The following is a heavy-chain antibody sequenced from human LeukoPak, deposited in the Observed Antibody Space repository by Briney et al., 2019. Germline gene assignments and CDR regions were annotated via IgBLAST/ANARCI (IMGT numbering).Heavy chain of an antibody. J-gene: IGHJ3*02. CDR2: INHSGST. CDR1: GGSFSGYY. CDR3: ARWAHAFDI. V-gene: IGHV4-34*01. Sequence: KPSETLSLTCAVYGGSFSGYYWSWIRQPPGKGLEWIGEINHSGSTNYNPSLKSRVTIPVDTSKNQFSLKLSSVTAADTAVYYCARWAHAFDIWGQGTMVTVSS.